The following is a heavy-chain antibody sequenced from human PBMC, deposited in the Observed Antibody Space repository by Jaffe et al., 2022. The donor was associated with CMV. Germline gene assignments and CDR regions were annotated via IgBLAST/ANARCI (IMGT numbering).Heavy chain of an antibody. CDR2: ISWDGGST. CDR1: GFTFDDYT. CDR3: AKGASSGYWIFDY. J-gene: IGHJ4*02. D-gene: IGHD3-22*01. V-gene: IGHV3-43*01. Sequence: EVQLVESGGVVVQPGGSLRLSCAASGFTFDDYTMHWVRQAPGKGLEWVSLISWDGGSTYYADSVKGRFTISRDNSKNSLYLQMNSLRTEDTALYYCAKGASSGYWIFDYWGQGTLVTVSS.